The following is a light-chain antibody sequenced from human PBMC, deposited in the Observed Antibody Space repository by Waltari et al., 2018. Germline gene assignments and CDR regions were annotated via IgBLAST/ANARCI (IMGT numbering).Light chain of an antibody. V-gene: IGKV1-16*02. CDR3: QQYYNYPIT. CDR2: TAS. J-gene: IGKJ4*01. Sequence: DIQMTQSPSSLSASVGDRVTLTCRASQDISNYLAWFKQKPGKAPKSLIYTASTLHSGVPSKFSGSGFGTDFTLTINSLQPEDSATYYCQQYYNYPITFGGGTKVEIK. CDR1: QDISNY.